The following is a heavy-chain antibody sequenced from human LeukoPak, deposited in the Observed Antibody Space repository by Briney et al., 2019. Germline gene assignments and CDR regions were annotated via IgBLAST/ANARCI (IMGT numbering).Heavy chain of an antibody. CDR1: GGSISSSNW. CDR2: IYHSGSA. J-gene: IGHJ5*02. Sequence: SETLSLTCTVSGGSISSSNWWSWVRQSPGKGLEWIGEIYHSGSANYNPSLKSRVTISLDKSKNQFSLKLNSVTAADTAVYFCARVPGPNWFDPWGQGTLVTVSS. V-gene: IGHV4-4*02. CDR3: ARVPGPNWFDP.